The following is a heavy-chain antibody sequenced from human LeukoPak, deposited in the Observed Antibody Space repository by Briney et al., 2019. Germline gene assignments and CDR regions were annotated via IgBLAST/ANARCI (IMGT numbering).Heavy chain of an antibody. Sequence: SETLSLTCTVSGASIHGYYWSWIRQPPGKGLERIGNVHYSLSSNYSPSLESRVTISLDTSKRQFSLKLTSVTAADTAVYYCACYKIVERNFDFWGQGTLVTVSS. CDR2: VHYSLSS. J-gene: IGHJ4*02. CDR3: ACYKIVERNFDF. CDR1: GASIHGYY. D-gene: IGHD5-24*01. V-gene: IGHV4-59*01.